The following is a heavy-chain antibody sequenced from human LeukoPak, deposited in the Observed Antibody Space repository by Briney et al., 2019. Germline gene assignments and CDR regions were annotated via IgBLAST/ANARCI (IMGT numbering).Heavy chain of an antibody. CDR2: IRYDGSDK. Sequence: GGSLRLSCAASGFTFSNYGMHWVRQAPGKGLEWVAFIRYDGSDKYYADSVKGRLTISRDNSKKTLYLQMNSLRAEDTAVYYCAKEPGQYYYCYAMDVWGQGTTVTVSS. CDR1: GFTFSNYG. CDR3: AKEPGQYYYCYAMDV. V-gene: IGHV3-30*02. J-gene: IGHJ6*02. D-gene: IGHD2/OR15-2a*01.